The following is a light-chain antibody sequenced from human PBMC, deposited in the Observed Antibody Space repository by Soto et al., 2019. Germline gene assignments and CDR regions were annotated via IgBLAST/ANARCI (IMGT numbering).Light chain of an antibody. Sequence: EVVMTQSPATLSVSPGKRATLSYRASQSVSSNLAWYQQKPGQAPRLLIYGASTRATGIPARFSGSGSGAEFNLTLSSLQSEDCAVYYCQLYNNGHSGTFGQGNKVELK. V-gene: IGKV3-15*01. CDR1: QSVSSN. CDR2: GAS. J-gene: IGKJ1*01. CDR3: QLYNNGHSGT.